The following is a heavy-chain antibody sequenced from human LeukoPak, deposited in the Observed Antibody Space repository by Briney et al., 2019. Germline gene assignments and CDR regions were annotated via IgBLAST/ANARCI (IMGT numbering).Heavy chain of an antibody. J-gene: IGHJ5*02. Sequence: ASVKVSCKASGYIFTDYYMHWVRQAPGQELGWMGRINPNSGGTNYAQKFQGRVTMTRDTSISTAYTELSSLRSEDTATYYCARDCITMVRGVIITSYWFDPWGQGTLVTVSS. CDR2: INPNSGGT. CDR1: GYIFTDYY. V-gene: IGHV1/OR15-1*02. CDR3: ARDCITMVRGVIITSYWFDP. D-gene: IGHD3-10*01.